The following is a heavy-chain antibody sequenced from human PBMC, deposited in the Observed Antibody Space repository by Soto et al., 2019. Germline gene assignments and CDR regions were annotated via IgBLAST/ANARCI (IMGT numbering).Heavy chain of an antibody. D-gene: IGHD6-13*01. CDR3: AVIAAAGTWWGGGHN. CDR2: IYYSGST. CDR1: GGSVSSGSYY. V-gene: IGHV4-61*01. J-gene: IGHJ4*02. Sequence: QVQLQESGPGLVKPSETLSLTCTVSGGSVSSGSYYWSWIRQPPGKGLEWIGYIYYSGSTNYNPSLKSRVTISVDTSKNQFPLKLSSVTAADTAVYYWAVIAAAGTWWGGGHNWGQGTLVTVSS.